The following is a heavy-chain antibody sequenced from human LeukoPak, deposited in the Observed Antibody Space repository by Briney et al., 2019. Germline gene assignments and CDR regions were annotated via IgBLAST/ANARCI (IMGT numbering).Heavy chain of an antibody. CDR3: ARRGVQLQRISWFDP. CDR1: GFTFSDYY. J-gene: IGHJ5*02. CDR2: ISNSGNTI. Sequence: GGSLRLSCAASGFTFSDYYMSWIRQAPGKGLEWVSYISNSGNTIYYADSVKGRFTIFRDNAKYSLYLQMNSLRAEDTAVYYCARRGVQLQRISWFDPWGQGTLVTVSS. V-gene: IGHV3-11*01. D-gene: IGHD1-1*01.